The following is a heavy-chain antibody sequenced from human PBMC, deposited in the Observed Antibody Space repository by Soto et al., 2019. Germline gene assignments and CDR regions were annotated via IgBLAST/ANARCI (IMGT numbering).Heavy chain of an antibody. Sequence: QVQLVQSGAEVKKPGSSVKVSCKASGGTFSSYAISWVRQAPGQGLEWMGGIIPIFGTANYAQKFQGRVTIAADESTSTAYMELSSLRSEDTAVYYCARGPDYGDYVVGLRPYYFDYWGQGTLVTVSS. CDR3: ARGPDYGDYVVGLRPYYFDY. CDR2: IIPIFGTA. V-gene: IGHV1-69*01. J-gene: IGHJ4*02. D-gene: IGHD4-17*01. CDR1: GGTFSSYA.